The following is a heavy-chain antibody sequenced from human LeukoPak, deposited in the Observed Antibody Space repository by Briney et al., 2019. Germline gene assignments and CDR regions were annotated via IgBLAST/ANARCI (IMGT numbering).Heavy chain of an antibody. CDR3: ARSGRFLEWFDY. D-gene: IGHD3-3*01. V-gene: IGHV4-31*03. CDR2: IYYSGST. Sequence: SETLSLTCTVSGGSISSGGYYWSWIRQHPGKGLEWIGYIYYSGSTYHNPSLKSRATISVDTSKNQFSLKLSSVTAADTAVYYCARSGRFLEWFDYWGQGTLVTVSS. J-gene: IGHJ4*02. CDR1: GGSISSGGYY.